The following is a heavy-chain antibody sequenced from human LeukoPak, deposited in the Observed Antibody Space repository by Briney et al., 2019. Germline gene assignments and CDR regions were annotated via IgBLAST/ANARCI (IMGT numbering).Heavy chain of an antibody. D-gene: IGHD3-22*01. J-gene: IGHJ4*02. V-gene: IGHV1-69*05. CDR1: GGTFSSYA. CDR3: ARFPLGGYYYFDY. CDR2: IIPIFGTA. Sequence: SVKVSSKASGGTFSSYAISWVRQAPGQGLEWMGRIIPIFGTANYAQKFQGRVTITTDESTSTAYMELSSLRSEDTAVYYCARFPLGGYYYFDYWGQGTLVTVSS.